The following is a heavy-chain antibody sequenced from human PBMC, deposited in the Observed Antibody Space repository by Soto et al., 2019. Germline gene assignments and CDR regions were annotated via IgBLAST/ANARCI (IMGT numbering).Heavy chain of an antibody. J-gene: IGHJ3*02. D-gene: IGHD3-22*01. CDR1: GFTFTSSA. V-gene: IGHV1-58*01. Sequence: ASVKVSCKASGFTFTSSAVQWVRQARGQRLEWIGWIVVGSGNTNYAQKFQERVTITRDMSTSTAYMELSSLRSEDTAVYYCAADPLYYYDSSGPYAFDIWGQGTMVTVSS. CDR3: AADPLYYYDSSGPYAFDI. CDR2: IVVGSGNT.